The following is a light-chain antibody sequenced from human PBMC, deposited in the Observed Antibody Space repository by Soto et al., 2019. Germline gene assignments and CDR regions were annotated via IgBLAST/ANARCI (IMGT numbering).Light chain of an antibody. CDR3: QHYNSY. V-gene: IGKV1-5*03. J-gene: IGKJ4*01. CDR2: KAS. CDR1: HSISSW. Sequence: DIQMTQSPSTLSASVGDRVTITCRASHSISSWLAWFQQKPGKPPKLLIYKASNLESGVPSRFSGSGSGTEFTLTISSLQPDDFATYYCQHYNSYFGGGTKVEIK.